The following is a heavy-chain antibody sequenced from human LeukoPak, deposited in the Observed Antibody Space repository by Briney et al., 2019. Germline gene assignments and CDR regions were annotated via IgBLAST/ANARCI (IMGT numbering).Heavy chain of an antibody. CDR2: IKQDGSEK. V-gene: IGHV3-7*01. CDR1: GFTFSSYW. Sequence: GGSLRLSCAASGFTFSSYWMSWVSQAPGKGLEWVANIKQDGSEKYYVDSVKGRFTISRDNAKNSLYLQMNSLRAEDTAVYYCARDRSNYYDSRLDYWGQGTLVTVSS. J-gene: IGHJ4*02. CDR3: ARDRSNYYDSRLDY. D-gene: IGHD3-22*01.